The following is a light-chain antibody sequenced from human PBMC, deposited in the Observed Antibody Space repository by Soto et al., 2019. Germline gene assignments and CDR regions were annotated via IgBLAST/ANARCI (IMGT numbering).Light chain of an antibody. Sequence: DIQMTQSTSTLSASVGDRVTITCRASQDIAIYLAWYQQKPGEAPKLLIYAASTLYGGVPSRFSGSGSGTDFALTITSLQAEDFATYYCQQLRMYPSTFGGGTKV. CDR1: QDIAIY. CDR2: AAS. CDR3: QQLRMYPST. V-gene: IGKV1-9*01. J-gene: IGKJ4*01.